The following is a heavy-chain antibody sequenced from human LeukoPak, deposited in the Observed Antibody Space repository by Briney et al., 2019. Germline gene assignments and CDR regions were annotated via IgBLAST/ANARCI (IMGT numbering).Heavy chain of an antibody. Sequence: ETLSLTXAXYGGSFSGYYWSWIRQPPGKGLEWIGEINHSGSTNYNPSLKSRVTISVDTSKNQFSLKLSSVTAADTAVYYCARGAGYDFWSGSYYFDYWGQGTLVTVSS. J-gene: IGHJ4*02. CDR3: ARGAGYDFWSGSYYFDY. V-gene: IGHV4-34*01. D-gene: IGHD3-3*01. CDR1: GGSFSGYY. CDR2: INHSGST.